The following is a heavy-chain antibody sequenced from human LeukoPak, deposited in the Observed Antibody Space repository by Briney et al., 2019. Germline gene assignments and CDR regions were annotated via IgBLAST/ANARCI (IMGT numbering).Heavy chain of an antibody. Sequence: GGSLRLSCAASGFTFSSYSMNWVREAPGKGLEWVSSISSGSRHIYYADSVKGRFTISRHNAKNSLSLQMNSLRAEDTAVYYCERLGDGYPFDYWGQGTLVTVSS. CDR3: ERLGDGYPFDY. CDR1: GFTFSSYS. CDR2: ISSGSRHI. V-gene: IGHV3-21*01. J-gene: IGHJ4*02. D-gene: IGHD5-24*01.